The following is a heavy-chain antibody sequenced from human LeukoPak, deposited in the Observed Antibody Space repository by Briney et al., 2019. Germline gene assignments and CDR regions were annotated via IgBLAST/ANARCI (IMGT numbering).Heavy chain of an antibody. J-gene: IGHJ5*02. V-gene: IGHV4-61*02. CDR2: IYTSGST. CDR1: GGSISSSSYY. D-gene: IGHD1-14*01. Sequence: PSETLSLTCTVSGGSISSSSYYWGWIRQPAGKGLEWIGRIYTSGSTNYNPSLKSRVTMSVDTSKNQFSLKLSSVTAAGTAVYYCARDEGILNWFDPWGQGTLVTVSS. CDR3: ARDEGILNWFDP.